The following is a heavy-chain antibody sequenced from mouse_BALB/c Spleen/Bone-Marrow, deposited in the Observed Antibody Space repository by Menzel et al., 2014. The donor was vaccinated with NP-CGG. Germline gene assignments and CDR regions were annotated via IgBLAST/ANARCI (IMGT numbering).Heavy chain of an antibody. J-gene: IGHJ4*01. D-gene: IGHD1-1*01. CDR1: GFTFSSYG. Sequence: DVMLVESGGGLVQPGRSLKLSCAASGFTFSSYGMSWVRQTPDKRLELVATINSNGGSTYYPDSVKGRFTISRDNAKNTLYLQMSSLKSEDTAMYYCARDYYGSSYAMDYWGQGTSVTVSS. CDR3: ARDYYGSSYAMDY. CDR2: INSNGGST. V-gene: IGHV5-6-3*01.